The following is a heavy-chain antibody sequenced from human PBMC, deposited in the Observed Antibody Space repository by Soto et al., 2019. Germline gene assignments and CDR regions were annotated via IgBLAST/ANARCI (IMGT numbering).Heavy chain of an antibody. Sequence: QVQLVQSGAEVMTPGASVKVSCKASGYTFSTFVLSWVRQAPGQGFEGMGWISGYNGNTNSAERFQGRVTMTTDTSTSTAYMEVRSLTSDDTAVYYCARDKGYGFGWSSSSGMDVWGQGTTVTVSS. D-gene: IGHD5-18*01. J-gene: IGHJ6*02. CDR3: ARDKGYGFGWSSSSGMDV. CDR2: ISGYNGNT. CDR1: GYTFSTFV. V-gene: IGHV1-18*01.